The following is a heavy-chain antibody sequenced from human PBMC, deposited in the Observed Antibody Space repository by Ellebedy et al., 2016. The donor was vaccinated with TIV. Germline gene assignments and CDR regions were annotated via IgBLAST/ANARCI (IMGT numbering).Heavy chain of an antibody. CDR1: GFTFSSYS. V-gene: IGHV3-48*04. D-gene: IGHD3-10*01. CDR2: ISSSSSTI. CDR3: ARPMVRGVYKGYYGMDV. J-gene: IGHJ6*02. Sequence: GGSLRLSXAASGFTFSSYSMNWVRQAPGKGLEWVSYISSSSSTIYYADSVKGRFTISRDNAKNSLYLQMNSLRAEDTAVYYCARPMVRGVYKGYYGMDVWGQGTTVTVSS.